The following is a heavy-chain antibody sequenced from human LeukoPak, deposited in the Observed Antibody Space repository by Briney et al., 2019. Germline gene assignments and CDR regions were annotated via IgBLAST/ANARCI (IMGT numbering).Heavy chain of an antibody. D-gene: IGHD3-10*01. Sequence: PGGSLSLSCAASGFTFSNYEMNWVPEAPGKGLELISYITSCGSTIFYADSVKGRFTISRDNAKNSLYLQMNSLRAEDTAVYYCATELSGSSDCWGQGTLVTVSS. J-gene: IGHJ4*02. CDR2: ITSCGSTI. CDR3: ATELSGSSDC. V-gene: IGHV3-48*03. CDR1: GFTFSNYE.